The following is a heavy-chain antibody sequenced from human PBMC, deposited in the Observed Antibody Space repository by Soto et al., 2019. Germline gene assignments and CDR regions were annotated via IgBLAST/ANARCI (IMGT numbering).Heavy chain of an antibody. CDR3: AREDLVVVPAARPFYLDY. J-gene: IGHJ4*02. Sequence: EVQLVESGGGLVKPGGSLRLYCAASGFTFSSYSMNWVRQAPGKGLEWVSSISSSSSYIYYADSVKGRFTISRDNANHSLYLQMNSLKAEDTAVYYCAREDLVVVPAARPFYLDYWGQGTLVTVSS. V-gene: IGHV3-21*01. D-gene: IGHD2-2*01. CDR1: GFTFSSYS. CDR2: ISSSSSYI.